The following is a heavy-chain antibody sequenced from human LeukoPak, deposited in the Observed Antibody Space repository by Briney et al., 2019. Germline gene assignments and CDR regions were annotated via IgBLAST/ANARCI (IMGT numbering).Heavy chain of an antibody. CDR2: IYTSGST. V-gene: IGHV4-4*07. D-gene: IGHD6-13*01. J-gene: IGHJ3*02. CDR1: GGSISSYY. CDR3: ARDVAAAGLGDDAFDI. Sequence: SETLSLTCTVSGGSISSYYWSWIRQPAGKGLEWVGRIYTSGSTNYNPSLKSRVTMSVDTSKNQFSLKLSSVTAADTAVYYCARDVAAAGLGDDAFDIWGQGTMVTVSS.